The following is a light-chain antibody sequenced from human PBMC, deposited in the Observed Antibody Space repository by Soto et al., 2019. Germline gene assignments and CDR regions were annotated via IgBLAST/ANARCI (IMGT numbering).Light chain of an antibody. J-gene: IGLJ2*01. CDR2: DVN. CDR1: SSDVGAYEH. V-gene: IGLV2-14*03. CDR3: QAWGSSAAYV. Sequence: QSALTQPASVSGSPGQSVTISCTGASSDVGAYEHVSWYQQHPGRAPKLILYDVNNRPSGVSNHFSGSKSGNTASLVISGLQANDEADYYCQAWGSSAAYVFGGGTKLTVL.